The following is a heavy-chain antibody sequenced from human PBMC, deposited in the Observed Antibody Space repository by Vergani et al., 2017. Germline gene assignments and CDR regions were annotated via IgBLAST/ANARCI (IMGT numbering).Heavy chain of an antibody. CDR1: GGSISSGGYS. D-gene: IGHD3-3*01. Sequence: QLQLQESGSGLVKPSQTLSLTCAVSGGSISSGGYSWSWIRQPPGKGLEWIGYIYHSGSTYYNPSLKSRVTISVDRSKNQFSLKLSSVTAADTAVYYCAIGYYDFWSGYYNWFDPWGQGTLVTVSS. CDR3: AIGYYDFWSGYYNWFDP. V-gene: IGHV4-30-2*01. J-gene: IGHJ5*02. CDR2: IYHSGST.